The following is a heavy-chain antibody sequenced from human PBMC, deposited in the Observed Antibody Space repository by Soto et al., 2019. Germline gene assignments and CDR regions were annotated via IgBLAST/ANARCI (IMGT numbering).Heavy chain of an antibody. V-gene: IGHV6-1*01. J-gene: IGHJ6*02. CDR2: TYYRSKWYN. D-gene: IGHD3-3*01. CDR1: GDCVSRNSAA. CDR3: ASGVLRFLEWPSGYYYVMNV. Sequence: LTCAISGDCVSRNSAAWNWIRQSPSRGLEWLGRTYYRSKWYNDYAVSVKSRITINPDTSKNQFSLQLTSVTPEDTALYYCASGVLRFLEWPSGYYYVMNVWRQGTTVTVSS.